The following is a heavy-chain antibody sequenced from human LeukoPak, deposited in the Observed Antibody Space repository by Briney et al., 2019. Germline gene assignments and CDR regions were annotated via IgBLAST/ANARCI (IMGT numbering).Heavy chain of an antibody. CDR1: GYTFTSYD. CDR2: MNPNSGNT. D-gene: IGHD3-22*01. V-gene: IGHV1-8*01. J-gene: IGHJ3*02. Sequence: GASVKVSCKASGYTFTSYDINWVRQATGQGLEWMGWMNPNSGNTGYAQKFQGRVTMTRNTSISTAYMELSSLRSDDTAVYYCARGRTHRYYYDSSGYYGGAFDIWGQGTMVTVSS. CDR3: ARGRTHRYYYDSSGYYGGAFDI.